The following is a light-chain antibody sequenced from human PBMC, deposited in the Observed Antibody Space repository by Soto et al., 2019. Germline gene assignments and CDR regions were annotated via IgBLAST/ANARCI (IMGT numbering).Light chain of an antibody. J-gene: IGLJ2*01. Sequence: QSALTQPPSASGSPGQSVTISCTGTSSDVGASNYVSWYQQHPGKAPKLMISEVNKRPSGVPDRFSGSKSGNTASLTVSGLQAEDEADYYCSSSAGTKNMVFGGGTKPTVL. CDR1: SSDVGASNY. CDR3: SSSAGTKNMV. V-gene: IGLV2-8*01. CDR2: EVN.